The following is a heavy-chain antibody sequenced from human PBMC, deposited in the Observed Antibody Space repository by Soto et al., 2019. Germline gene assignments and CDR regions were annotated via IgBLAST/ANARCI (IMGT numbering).Heavy chain of an antibody. CDR1: GYTFTNYW. J-gene: IGHJ6*02. V-gene: IGHV5-51*01. CDR3: AASIFYSGMDV. Sequence: GESLKISCKGSGYTFTNYWIGWVRQMPGKGPEWMGIIYPGDSDTKYNPSFQGQVTISADKSITTPYLQWSSLKASDTAIYYCAASIFYSGMDVWGQGTTVTVSS. CDR2: IYPGDSDT.